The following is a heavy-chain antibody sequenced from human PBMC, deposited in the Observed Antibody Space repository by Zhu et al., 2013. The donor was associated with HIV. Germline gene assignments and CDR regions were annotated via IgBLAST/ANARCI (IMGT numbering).Heavy chain of an antibody. D-gene: IGHD3-22*01. CDR2: IIPILGIA. V-gene: IGHV1-69*09. CDR3: ARDLGSGYYQFPSGY. CDR1: GGTFSSYT. Sequence: QVQLVQSGAEVKKPGSSVKVSCKASGGTFSSYTISWVRQAPGQGLEWMGRIIPILGIANYAQKFQGRVTITADKSTSTAYMELSSLRSEDTAVYYCARDLGSGYYQFPSGYWGQGTLVTVSS. J-gene: IGHJ4*02.